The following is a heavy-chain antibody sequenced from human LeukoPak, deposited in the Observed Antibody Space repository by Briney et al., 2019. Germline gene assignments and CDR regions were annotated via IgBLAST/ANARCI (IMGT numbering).Heavy chain of an antibody. Sequence: ASVKVSCKSSGYTFTSYAVNWVRQAPGQGLEWMGWINTNTGNPTYAQGFTGRFVFSLDTSVSTAYLQISSLKAEDTAVYYCARGLGDSSSQGDFDYWGQGTLVTVSS. CDR1: GYTFTSYA. V-gene: IGHV7-4-1*02. CDR3: ARGLGDSSSQGDFDY. J-gene: IGHJ4*02. D-gene: IGHD3-22*01. CDR2: INTNTGNP.